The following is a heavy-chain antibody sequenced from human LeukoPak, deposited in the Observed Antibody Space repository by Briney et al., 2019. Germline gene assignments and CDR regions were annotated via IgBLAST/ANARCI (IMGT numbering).Heavy chain of an antibody. Sequence: SQTLSLTCTVSGGSISSGGYYWSWIRQPPGKGLEWIGYIYHSGSTYYNPSLKSRVTISVDRSKNQFSLKLSSVTAADTAVYYCARVGDRDWYFDLWGRGTLVTVSS. V-gene: IGHV4-30-2*01. J-gene: IGHJ2*01. CDR1: GGSISSGGYY. CDR3: ARVGDRDWYFDL. CDR2: IYHSGST. D-gene: IGHD3-16*01.